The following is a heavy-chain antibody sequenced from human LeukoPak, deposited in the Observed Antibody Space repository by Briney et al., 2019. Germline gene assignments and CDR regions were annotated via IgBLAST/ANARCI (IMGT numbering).Heavy chain of an antibody. CDR1: GYTLTELS. CDR3: ATYMVWGPPGYGSGSYLAY. V-gene: IGHV1-24*01. J-gene: IGHJ4*01. CDR2: FDPEDGET. D-gene: IGHD3-10*01. Sequence: GASVKVSCKVSGYTLTELSMHWVRQAPGKGVEWMGGFDPEDGETIYAQKFQGRVTMTEDTSTDTAYMELSSLRSEDTAVYYCATYMVWGPPGYGSGSYLAYWGQGTLVTVSS.